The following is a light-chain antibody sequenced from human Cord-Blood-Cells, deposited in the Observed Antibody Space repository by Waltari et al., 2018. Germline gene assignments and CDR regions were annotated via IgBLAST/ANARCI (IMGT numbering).Light chain of an antibody. CDR1: QSVSSY. Sequence: EIVLTQFLVTLSLSQGEGATLSCRASQSVSSYLAWYQQKPGQAPRLLIYDASNRATGIPARFSGSGSGTDFTLTISSLEPEDFAVYYCQQRSNWPPYSFGQGTKLEIK. V-gene: IGKV3-11*01. CDR2: DAS. CDR3: QQRSNWPPYS. J-gene: IGKJ2*03.